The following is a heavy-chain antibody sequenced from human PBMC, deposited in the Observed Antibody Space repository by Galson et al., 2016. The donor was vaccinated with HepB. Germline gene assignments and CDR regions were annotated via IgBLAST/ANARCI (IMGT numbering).Heavy chain of an antibody. CDR2: MYYSGTT. J-gene: IGHJ5*02. V-gene: IGHV4-31*03. CDR1: GGSISSGGYY. Sequence: LSLTCTVSGGSISSGGYYWSWIRQHPGKGLEWIGYMYYSGTTFYNPSLTGRVTISFDTSKNQLSLKLGSVTAADTAVYCCARGTFYDDHNSGHWFDPWGQGTLVTVSS. D-gene: IGHD3-16*01. CDR3: ARGTFYDDHNSGHWFDP.